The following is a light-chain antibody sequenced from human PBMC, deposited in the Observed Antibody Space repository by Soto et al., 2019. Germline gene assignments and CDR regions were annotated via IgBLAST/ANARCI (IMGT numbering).Light chain of an antibody. J-gene: IGLJ3*02. Sequence: QYALTQPASVSGSPGQSITISCTGTSSDVGGYNYVSWYQQHPGKAPKLIIYEVTNRPSGVSNRFSGSKSGNTASLTISGLQAEDEADYYCNSYTTTSSWVFGGGTQLTVL. V-gene: IGLV2-14*01. CDR3: NSYTTTSSWV. CDR2: EVT. CDR1: SSDVGGYNY.